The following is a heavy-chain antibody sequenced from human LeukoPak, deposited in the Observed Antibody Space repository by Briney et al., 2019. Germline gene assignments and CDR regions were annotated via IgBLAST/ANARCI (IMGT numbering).Heavy chain of an antibody. CDR3: ASGVPDYDSSGYYLYY. D-gene: IGHD3-22*01. V-gene: IGHV4-59*08. Sequence: SETLSLTCTVSGGSISSYYWSWIRQPPGKGLEWFGYIYYSGSTNYNPSLKSRVTISVDTSKNQFSLKLSSVTAADTAVYYCASGVPDYDSSGYYLYYWGQGTLVTVSS. CDR1: GGSISSYY. J-gene: IGHJ4*02. CDR2: IYYSGST.